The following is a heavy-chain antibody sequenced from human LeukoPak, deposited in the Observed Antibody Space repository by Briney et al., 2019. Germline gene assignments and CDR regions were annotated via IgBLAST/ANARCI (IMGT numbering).Heavy chain of an antibody. CDR2: ISSSSSYI. V-gene: IGHV3-21*01. CDR3: ARAAVVITSGWFGP. D-gene: IGHD3-22*01. Sequence: GGSLRLSCAASGFTFSSYSMNWVRQAPGKGLEWVSSISSSSSYIYYADSVKGRFTISRDNAKNSLYLQMNSLRAEDTAVYYCARAAVVITSGWFGPWGQGTLVTVSS. J-gene: IGHJ5*02. CDR1: GFTFSSYS.